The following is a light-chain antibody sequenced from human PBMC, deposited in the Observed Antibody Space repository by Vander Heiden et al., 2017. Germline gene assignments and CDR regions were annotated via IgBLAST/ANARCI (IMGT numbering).Light chain of an antibody. J-gene: IGLJ2*01. CDR2: RNN. Sequence: SALTPPPSASGTPGQRVTISCSGSSSNIGSNYVYWYQQLPGTAPKLLIYRNNQRPSGVPDRFSGSKSGTSASLAISGLRSEDEADYYCAAWDDSLSVPFGGGTKLTVL. V-gene: IGLV1-47*01. CDR3: AAWDDSLSVP. CDR1: SSNIGSNY.